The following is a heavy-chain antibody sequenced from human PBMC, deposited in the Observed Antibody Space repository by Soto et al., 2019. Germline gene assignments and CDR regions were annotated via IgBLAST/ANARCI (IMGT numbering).Heavy chain of an antibody. Sequence: SETLSLTCAAAGCAINISNWWSRVRQPPGKGLEWIGEIHHSGSTNFNPSLKSRVTISIDKSKTQFYLKLSSVTAADTAVYYCATLALGGVVTNSDAFDIWGQGTVVT. CDR2: IHHSGST. CDR3: ATLALGGVVTNSDAFDI. J-gene: IGHJ3*02. D-gene: IGHD3-3*01. CDR1: GCAINISNW. V-gene: IGHV4-4*02.